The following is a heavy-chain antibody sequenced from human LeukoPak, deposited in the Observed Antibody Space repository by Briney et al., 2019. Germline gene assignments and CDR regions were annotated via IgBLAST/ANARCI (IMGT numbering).Heavy chain of an antibody. CDR3: AKHNPPWVTMVVTTNFDY. CDR1: GFTFSSYA. Sequence: GGSLRLSCAASGFTFSSYAMSWVRQAPGKGLEWVSAISGSGGSTYYADSVKGRFTISRDNSKNTLYLQMNSLRAEGTAVYYCAKHNPPWVTMVVTTNFDYWGQGTLVTVSS. V-gene: IGHV3-23*01. D-gene: IGHD4-23*01. J-gene: IGHJ4*02. CDR2: ISGSGGST.